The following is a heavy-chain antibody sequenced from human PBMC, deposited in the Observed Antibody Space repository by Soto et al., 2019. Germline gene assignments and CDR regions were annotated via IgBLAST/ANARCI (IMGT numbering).Heavy chain of an antibody. CDR1: GGTSNRYA. J-gene: IGHJ4*02. CDR2: SIPIFGTA. CDR3: ATGRGSGGFDS. Sequence: QVQLVQSGAEVKKPGSSVKVSCKASGGTSNRYAFSWVRQAPGQGLEWMGGSIPIFGTANYAQKFQGRATITADESTSTGYMELSRLRSDDTATYYCATGRGSGGFDSWGQGMQVIVSS. D-gene: IGHD3-16*01. V-gene: IGHV1-69*01.